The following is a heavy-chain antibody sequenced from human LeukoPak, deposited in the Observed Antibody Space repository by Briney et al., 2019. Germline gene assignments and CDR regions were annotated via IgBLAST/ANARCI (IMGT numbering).Heavy chain of an antibody. V-gene: IGHV1-8*01. CDR2: MNPNSGNT. D-gene: IGHD5-12*01. Sequence: ASVKVSCKASGYTFTSYDTNWVRQATGQGLEWMGWMNPNSGNTGYAQKFQGRVTMTRNTSISTAYMELSSLRSEDTAVYYCARIVATITGLGYWGQGTLVTVSS. CDR1: GYTFTSYD. J-gene: IGHJ4*02. CDR3: ARIVATITGLGY.